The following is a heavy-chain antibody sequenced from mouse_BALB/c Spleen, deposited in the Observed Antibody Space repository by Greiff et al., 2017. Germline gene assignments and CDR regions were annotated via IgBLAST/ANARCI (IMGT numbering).Heavy chain of an antibody. CDR2: ISSGGST. V-gene: IGHV5-6-5*01. Sequence: EVKLVESGGGLVKPGGSLKLSCAASGFTFSSYAMSWVRQTPEKRLEWVASISSGGSTYYPDSVKGRFTISRDNARNILYLQMISLRSEDTAMYYCARGGVLRDYFDYWGQGTTLTVSS. J-gene: IGHJ2*01. CDR3: ARGGVLRDYFDY. CDR1: GFTFSSYA. D-gene: IGHD1-1*01.